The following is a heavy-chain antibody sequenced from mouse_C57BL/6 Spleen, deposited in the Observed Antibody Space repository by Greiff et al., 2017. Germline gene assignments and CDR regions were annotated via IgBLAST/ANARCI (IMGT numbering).Heavy chain of an antibody. CDR1: GYTFTSYW. CDR2: IHPNSGST. CDR3: AREGCYGSSSAWFAY. Sequence: QVQLQQSGAELVKPGASVKLSCKASGYTFTSYWMHWVKQRPGQGLEWIGMIHPNSGSTNYNEKFKSKATLTVDKSSSTAYMQLSSLTSEDSAVYYCAREGCYGSSSAWFAYWGQGTLVTVSA. J-gene: IGHJ3*01. V-gene: IGHV1-64*01. D-gene: IGHD1-1*01.